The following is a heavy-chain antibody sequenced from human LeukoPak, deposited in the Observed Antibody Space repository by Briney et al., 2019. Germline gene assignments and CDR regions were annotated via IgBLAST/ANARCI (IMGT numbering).Heavy chain of an antibody. J-gene: IGHJ4*02. V-gene: IGHV3-20*04. CDR3: ARVKYSSGWATDY. CDR1: GFTFSSYS. D-gene: IGHD6-19*01. Sequence: GGSLRLSCAASGFTFSSYSMNWVRQAPGKGLEWVSGINWNGGSTGYADSVKGRFTISRDNAKNSLYLQMNSLRAEDTALYYCARVKYSSGWATDYWGQGTLVTVSS. CDR2: INWNGGST.